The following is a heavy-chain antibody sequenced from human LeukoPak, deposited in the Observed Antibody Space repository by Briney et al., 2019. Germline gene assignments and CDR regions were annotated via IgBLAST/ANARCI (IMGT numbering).Heavy chain of an antibody. CDR3: ASSGGWLQLDY. CDR1: ENTFSNHL. Sequence: GESLKISCKASENTFSNHLIAWVRQMPGKSLEWMGLIFPADSDTTYSPSFQGHVTISVDKSINTAYLQWTSLQASDTAIYYCASSGGWLQLDYWGQGTLVTVSS. J-gene: IGHJ4*02. CDR2: IFPADSDT. V-gene: IGHV5-51*01. D-gene: IGHD5-24*01.